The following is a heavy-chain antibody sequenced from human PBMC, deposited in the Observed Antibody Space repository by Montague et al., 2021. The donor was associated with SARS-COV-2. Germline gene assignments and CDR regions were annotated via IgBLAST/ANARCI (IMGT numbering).Heavy chain of an antibody. V-gene: IGHV3-7*01. D-gene: IGHD6-13*01. CDR3: ARDMAAAGTGYYYYGMDV. Sequence: SLRLSCAASGFTFSSYWMSWVRQAPGKGLEWEANIKQDGSEKYYVDSVKGRFTISRDNAKNSLYLQMNSLRAEDTAVYYCARDMAAAGTGYYYYGMDVWGQGTTVTVSS. CDR2: IKQDGSEK. J-gene: IGHJ6*02. CDR1: GFTFSSYW.